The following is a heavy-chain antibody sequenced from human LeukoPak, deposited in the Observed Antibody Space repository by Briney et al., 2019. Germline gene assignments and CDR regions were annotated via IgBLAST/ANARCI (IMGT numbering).Heavy chain of an antibody. CDR2: IYTSGST. CDR3: AGDVYCSSTSCYDLGNWFDP. J-gene: IGHJ5*02. V-gene: IGHV4-4*07. D-gene: IGHD2-2*01. Sequence: SETLSLACTVYGGSISSYYWSWIRQPAGKGLEWIGRIYTSGSTTYNPSLKTRFTMSVDTSKNQFSLKLSSVTAADTAVYYCAGDVYCSSTSCYDLGNWFDPWGQGTLVTVSS. CDR1: GGSISSYY.